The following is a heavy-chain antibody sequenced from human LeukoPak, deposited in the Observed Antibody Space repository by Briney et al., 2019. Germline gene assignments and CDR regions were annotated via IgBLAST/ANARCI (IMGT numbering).Heavy chain of an antibody. Sequence: GGSLRLSCAASGFTFSNFAMSWVRQAPGKGLEWVSTLTGSGSHIYYADSVKGRFTISRDNSKNTLYLQMNSLRAEDTAVYYCARSYDFWSGYQDYWGQGTLVTVSS. CDR1: GFTFSNFA. D-gene: IGHD3-3*01. CDR3: ARSYDFWSGYQDY. CDR2: LTGSGSHI. J-gene: IGHJ4*02. V-gene: IGHV3-23*01.